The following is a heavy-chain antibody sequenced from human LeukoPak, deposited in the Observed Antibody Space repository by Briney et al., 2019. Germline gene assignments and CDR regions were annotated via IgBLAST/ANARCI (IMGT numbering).Heavy chain of an antibody. Sequence: PSETLSLTCTVSGGSISSYYWSWIRQPPGKGLEWIGYIYYSGSTNYNPSLKSRVTISVDTSKNQFSLKLSSVTAADTAVYYCARGGYTVLNAFDIWGQGTMVTVSS. CDR1: GGSISSYY. V-gene: IGHV4-59*01. CDR2: IYYSGST. CDR3: ARGGYTVLNAFDI. J-gene: IGHJ3*02. D-gene: IGHD2-8*01.